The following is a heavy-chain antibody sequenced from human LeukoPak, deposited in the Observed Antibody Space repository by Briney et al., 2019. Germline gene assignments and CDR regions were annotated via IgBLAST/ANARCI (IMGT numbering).Heavy chain of an antibody. V-gene: IGHV1-24*01. J-gene: IGHJ4*02. CDR2: FDPEDGET. Sequence: ASVKVSCKVSGYTLTELSMHWVRQAPGKGLEWMGGFDPEDGETIYAQKFQGRVTMTEDTSTHTAYMELSSLRSEDTAVYYCATITMGGSGYDYWGQGTLATVSS. CDR3: ATITMGGSGYDY. CDR1: GYTLTELS. D-gene: IGHD3-10*01.